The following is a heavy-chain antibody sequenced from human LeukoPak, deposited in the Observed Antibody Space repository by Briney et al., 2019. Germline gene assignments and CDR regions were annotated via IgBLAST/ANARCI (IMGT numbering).Heavy chain of an antibody. CDR2: IYYSGST. Sequence: SETLSLTCTVSGGSISSGGYYWSWIRQHPGKGLEWIGYIYYSGSTYYNPSLKSRVIISVDTSKNQFSLKLSSVTAADTAVYYCARARPPGAPYYFDYWGQGTLVTVSS. CDR1: GGSISSGGYY. V-gene: IGHV4-31*03. J-gene: IGHJ4*02. CDR3: ARARPPGAPYYFDY. D-gene: IGHD1-14*01.